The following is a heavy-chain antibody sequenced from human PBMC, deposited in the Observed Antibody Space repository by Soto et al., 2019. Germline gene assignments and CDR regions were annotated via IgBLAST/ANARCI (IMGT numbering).Heavy chain of an antibody. Sequence: TSETLSLTCAVYGGSFSSYSWSWIRQPPGKGLEWIGNIHYNGNTKYSPSLKSRVTMSVDTSKNHFSLKLISVTTADTAVYFCAREGNLGRWIQPLDYWGQGTLVTVSS. CDR3: AREGNLGRWIQPLDY. J-gene: IGHJ4*02. D-gene: IGHD5-18*01. V-gene: IGHV4-59*01. CDR1: GGSFSSYS. CDR2: IHYNGNT.